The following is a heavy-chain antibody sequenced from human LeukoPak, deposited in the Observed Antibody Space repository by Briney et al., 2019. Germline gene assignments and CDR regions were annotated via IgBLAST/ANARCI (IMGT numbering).Heavy chain of an antibody. J-gene: IGHJ5*02. CDR1: GYTFTSYD. CDR3: ARAYDFWSGYYSNWFDP. Sequence: ASVKVSCKASGYTFTSYDINWVRQATGQGLEWMGWMNPNSGNTGYAQKFQGRVTMTRNTSISTAYMELSSLRSEDTAVYYCARAYDFWSGYYSNWFDPWGQGTLVTVSS. CDR2: MNPNSGNT. D-gene: IGHD3-3*01. V-gene: IGHV1-8*01.